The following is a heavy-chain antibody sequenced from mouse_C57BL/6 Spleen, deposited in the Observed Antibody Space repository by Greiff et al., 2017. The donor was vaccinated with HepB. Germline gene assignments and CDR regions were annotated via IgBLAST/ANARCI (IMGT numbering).Heavy chain of an antibody. V-gene: IGHV1-82*01. CDR2: IYPGDGDT. Sequence: QVQLQQSGPELVKPGASVKISCKASGYAFSSSWMNWVKQRPGKGLEWIGRIYPGDGDTNYNGKFKGKATLTADKSSSTAYMQLSSLTSEDSAVYFCARDGLLWRAMDYWGQGTSVTVSS. J-gene: IGHJ4*01. CDR3: ARDGLLWRAMDY. CDR1: GYAFSSSW. D-gene: IGHD1-1*02.